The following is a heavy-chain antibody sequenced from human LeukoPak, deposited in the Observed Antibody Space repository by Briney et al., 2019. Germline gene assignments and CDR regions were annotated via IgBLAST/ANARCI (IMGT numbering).Heavy chain of an antibody. CDR1: GYTFTSNY. J-gene: IGHJ3*02. V-gene: IGHV1-46*01. CDR2: IGPSGGNT. Sequence: ASVKVSCKAFGYTFTSNYMHWVRQAPGQGPEWMGVIGPSGGNTNYAQKFQGRVTMTRDTSTSTVYMELSSLKSEDTAVYYCARVRDGYNDAYDIWGQGTMVTVSS. D-gene: IGHD5-24*01. CDR3: ARVRDGYNDAYDI.